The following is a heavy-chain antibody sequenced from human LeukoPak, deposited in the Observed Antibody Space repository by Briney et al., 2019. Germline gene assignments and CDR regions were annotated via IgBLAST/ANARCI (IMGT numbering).Heavy chain of an antibody. D-gene: IGHD1-1*01. Sequence: GESLKISCKGSGYSFTSYWIGWVRQMPGKGLEWMGIIYPGDSDTRYSPSFQGQVTISADKSISTAYLQWSSLKASDTAMYYCARSGPYNWNDGYIYYFDYWGQGTLVTVSS. V-gene: IGHV5-51*01. CDR1: GYSFTSYW. CDR3: ARSGPYNWNDGYIYYFDY. CDR2: IYPGDSDT. J-gene: IGHJ4*02.